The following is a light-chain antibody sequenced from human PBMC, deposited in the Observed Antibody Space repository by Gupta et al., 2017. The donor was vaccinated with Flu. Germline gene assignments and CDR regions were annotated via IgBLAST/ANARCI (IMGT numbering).Light chain of an antibody. J-gene: IGLJ3*02. CDR2: KDD. Sequence: FMLTQPRPVSASPGPTITISCSRDSGNIASNYVQWYQHRPGSAPTTVIYKDDQRPSGVPDRFSASIDSSSNSASLTISGLKTEDEADYYCQSADNRSWVFGGGTKVTVL. V-gene: IGLV6-57*03. CDR3: QSADNRSWV. CDR1: SGNIASNY.